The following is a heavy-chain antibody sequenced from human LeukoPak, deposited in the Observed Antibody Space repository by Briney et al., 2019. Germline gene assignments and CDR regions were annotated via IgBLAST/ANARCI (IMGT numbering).Heavy chain of an antibody. V-gene: IGHV4-39*07. J-gene: IGHJ3*02. CDR3: GYDSSGKPAPGAFDI. Sequence: SETLSLTCTVSGGSISSSSYYWGWIRQPPGKGLEWIGSIYYSGSTYYNPSLKSRVTISVDTSKNQFSLKLSSVTAADTAVYYCGYDSSGKPAPGAFDIWGQGTMVTVSS. CDR1: GGSISSSSYY. CDR2: IYYSGST. D-gene: IGHD3-22*01.